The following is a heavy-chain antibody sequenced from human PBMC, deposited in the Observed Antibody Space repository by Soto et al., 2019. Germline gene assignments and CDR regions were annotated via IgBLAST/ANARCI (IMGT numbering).Heavy chain of an antibody. J-gene: IGHJ3*02. CDR3: AHNATVSDTSDS. Sequence: QITLKESGPTLVKPTQTLTLTCTFSGFSLRISGVGVGWIRQPPGKALEWLALIYWDDDKRYSPSLKSRLTISNDTPKNLVVITQTNMDPVDTVTYYCAHNATVSDTSDSWGQGTMVTVSS. D-gene: IGHD3-22*01. V-gene: IGHV2-5*02. CDR2: IYWDDDK. CDR1: GFSLRISGVG.